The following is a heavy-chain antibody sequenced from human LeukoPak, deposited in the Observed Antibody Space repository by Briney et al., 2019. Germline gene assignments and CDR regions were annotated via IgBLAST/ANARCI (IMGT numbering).Heavy chain of an antibody. Sequence: GGSLRLSCAASGFTFSSYAMSWVRQAPGKGLEWVSAISGSGGSTYYADSVKGRFTISRDNSKNTLYLQMNSPRAEDTAVYYCATSDIVVVPAAPAFDYWGQGTLVTVSS. CDR1: GFTFSSYA. D-gene: IGHD2-2*01. CDR2: ISGSGGST. J-gene: IGHJ4*02. CDR3: ATSDIVVVPAAPAFDY. V-gene: IGHV3-23*01.